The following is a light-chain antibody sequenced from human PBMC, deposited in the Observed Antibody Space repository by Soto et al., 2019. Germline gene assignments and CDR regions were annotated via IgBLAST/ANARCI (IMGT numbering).Light chain of an antibody. V-gene: IGLV2-23*02. J-gene: IGLJ1*01. CDR1: SSDVGSYNL. CDR3: CSHAGSSTFFYV. Sequence: QSALTQPASVSGSPEQSSTISCTGTSSDVGSYNLVSWYQQHPGKAPKLMIYEVSKRPSGVSNRFSGSKSGNTASLTISGLQAEDEADYYCCSHAGSSTFFYVFGTGTKLTVL. CDR2: EVS.